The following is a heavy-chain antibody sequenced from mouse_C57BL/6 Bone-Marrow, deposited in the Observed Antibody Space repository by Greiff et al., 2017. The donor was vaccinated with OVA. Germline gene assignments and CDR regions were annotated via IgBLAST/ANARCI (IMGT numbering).Heavy chain of an antibody. D-gene: IGHD2-4*01. J-gene: IGHJ2*01. CDR2: IYPRSGNT. CDR1: GYTFTSYG. Sequence: VQLQQSGAELARPGASVKLSCKASGYTFTSYGISWVKQRTGQGLEWIGEIYPRSGNTYYNEKFKGKATLTADKSSSTAYMALRSLTSEDSAVYFCARGNDYDEGFDYWGQGTTLTVSS. V-gene: IGHV1-81*01. CDR3: ARGNDYDEGFDY.